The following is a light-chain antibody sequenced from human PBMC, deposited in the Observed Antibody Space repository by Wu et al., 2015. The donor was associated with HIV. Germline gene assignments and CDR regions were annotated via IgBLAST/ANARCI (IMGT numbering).Light chain of an antibody. CDR1: QSVSRY. V-gene: IGKV3-11*01. J-gene: IGKJ4*01. CDR3: QQRSSWPVT. CDR2: DAS. Sequence: EIILTQSPATLSLSPGEGATLSCRASQSVSRYLAWYQQKPGQAPRLLIYDASNRAPGIPARFSGSGSGTDFTLTISSLEPEDFVVYYCQQRSSWPVTFGGGTKVE.